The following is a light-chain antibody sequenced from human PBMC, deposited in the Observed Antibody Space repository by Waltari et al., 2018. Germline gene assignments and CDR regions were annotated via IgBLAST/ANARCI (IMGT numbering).Light chain of an antibody. Sequence: DIVMTQSPLSLPVTPGEPASISCRSSQSLLYSNGKNYLDWYLQKPGQSPQLLIYLGSNRASGVPDRFSGSGSGTDFTLRISRVEPEDVGVYYCMQAQQTPRTFGQGTKVEIK. V-gene: IGKV2-28*01. J-gene: IGKJ1*01. CDR2: LGS. CDR3: MQAQQTPRT. CDR1: QSLLYSNGKNY.